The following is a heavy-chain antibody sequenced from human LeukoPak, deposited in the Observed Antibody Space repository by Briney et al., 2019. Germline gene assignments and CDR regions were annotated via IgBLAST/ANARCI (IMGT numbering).Heavy chain of an antibody. CDR2: ISGSGGST. Sequence: GGSLRLSCAASGFTFSSYAMSWVRQAPGKGLEWVSAISGSGGSTYYADSVKGRFTISRDNSKNTLYLQMNSLRVEDTAVYYCARDLGRGYSGYEGFFDYWGQGTLVTASS. CDR3: ARDLGRGYSGYEGFFDY. J-gene: IGHJ4*02. D-gene: IGHD5-12*01. CDR1: GFTFSSYA. V-gene: IGHV3-23*01.